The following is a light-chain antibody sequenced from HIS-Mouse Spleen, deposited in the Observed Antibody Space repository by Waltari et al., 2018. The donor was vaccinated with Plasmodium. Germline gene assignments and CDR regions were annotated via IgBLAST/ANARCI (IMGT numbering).Light chain of an antibody. CDR1: ALPTQY. CDR2: KDS. CDR3: QSADSSGTYWV. J-gene: IGLJ3*02. V-gene: IGLV3-25*03. Sequence: SYELTQPPSVSVSPGQTARITCPGDALPTQYADWYQQKPGQAPVLVIYKDSERPSGIPERFSGSSSGTTVTLTISGVQAEDEADYYCQSADSSGTYWVFGGGTKLTVL.